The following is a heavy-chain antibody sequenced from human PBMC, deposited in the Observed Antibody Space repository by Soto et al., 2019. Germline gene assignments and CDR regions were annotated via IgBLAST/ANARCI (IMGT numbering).Heavy chain of an antibody. V-gene: IGHV3-23*01. CDR1: GXTFCTYS. D-gene: IGHD3-10*01. CDR3: AKSWRGVEGFYYYGLDV. CDR2: ITGRGATT. Sequence: ASLRLSCDASGXTFCTYSMSWVRQAPGRGLEWVSAITGRGATTYYGDSVNGRFTVSRDNSKDTMYLQMNSLRSEDTALYYCAKSWRGVEGFYYYGLDVWGQGITGTFS. J-gene: IGHJ6*01.